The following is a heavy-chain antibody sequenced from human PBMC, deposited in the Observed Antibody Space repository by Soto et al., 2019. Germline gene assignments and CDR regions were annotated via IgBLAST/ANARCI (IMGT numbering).Heavy chain of an antibody. CDR3: ARDERGSGWSLGAFDI. J-gene: IGHJ3*02. D-gene: IGHD6-19*01. CDR2: IYYSGST. V-gene: IGHV4-59*01. CDR1: GGSISSYY. Sequence: SETLSLTCTVSGGSISSYYWSWIRQPPGKGLEWIGYIYYSGSTNYNPSLKSRVTISVDTSKNQFTLKLRSVTAADTAVYYCARDERGSGWSLGAFDIWGQGTMVTVSS.